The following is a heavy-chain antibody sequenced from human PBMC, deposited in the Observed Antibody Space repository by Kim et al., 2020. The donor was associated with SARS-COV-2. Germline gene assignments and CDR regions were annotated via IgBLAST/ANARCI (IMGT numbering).Heavy chain of an antibody. CDR3: ARKSREGVDY. Sequence: GSTTYSPTPKSRTTISIDTSKSQFSLKLNSVTAADTAVYYCARKSREGVDYWGQGTLVTVSS. D-gene: IGHD1-26*01. J-gene: IGHJ4*02. V-gene: IGHV4-59*01. CDR2: GST.